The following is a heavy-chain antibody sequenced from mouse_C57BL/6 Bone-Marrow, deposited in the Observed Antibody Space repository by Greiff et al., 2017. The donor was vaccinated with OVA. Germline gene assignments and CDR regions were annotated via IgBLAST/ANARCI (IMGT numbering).Heavy chain of an antibody. D-gene: IGHD1-1*01. V-gene: IGHV1-26*01. CDR1: GYTFTDYY. CDR2: INPNNGGT. J-gene: IGHJ4*01. Sequence: EVQLQQSGPELVKPGASVKISCKASGYTFTDYYMNWVKQSHGKSLEWIGDINPNNGGTSYNQKFKGKATLTVDKSSSTAYMELRSLTSEDSADYYCARLICYYGSSYDYYAMDYWGQGTSVTVSS. CDR3: ARLICYYGSSYDYYAMDY.